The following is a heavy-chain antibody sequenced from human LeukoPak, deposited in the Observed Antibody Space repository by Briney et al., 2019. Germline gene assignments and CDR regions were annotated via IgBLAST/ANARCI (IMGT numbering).Heavy chain of an antibody. Sequence: SETLSLTCTVSGGSISSYYWSWIRQPAGKGLEWIGSIYYSGSTYYNPSLKSRVTISVDTSKNQFSLKLSSVTAADTAVYYCARPNIAAAGTGAFDIWGQGTMVTVSS. V-gene: IGHV4-59*08. D-gene: IGHD6-13*01. J-gene: IGHJ3*02. CDR2: IYYSGST. CDR1: GGSISSYY. CDR3: ARPNIAAAGTGAFDI.